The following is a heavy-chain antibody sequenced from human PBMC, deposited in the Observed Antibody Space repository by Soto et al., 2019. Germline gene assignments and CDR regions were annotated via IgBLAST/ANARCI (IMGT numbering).Heavy chain of an antibody. V-gene: IGHV1-2*04. CDR1: GYTFTGYY. D-gene: IGHD2-15*01. CDR3: ARGILGYCSGGSCEHFDY. Sequence: QVQLVQSGAEVKKPGASVKVSCKASGYTFTGYYMHWVRQAPGQGLEWMGWINPNSGGTNYAQKFQGWVTMTRDTSISTAYMELSRLRSDDTAVYYCARGILGYCSGGSCEHFDYWGQGTLVTVSS. CDR2: INPNSGGT. J-gene: IGHJ4*02.